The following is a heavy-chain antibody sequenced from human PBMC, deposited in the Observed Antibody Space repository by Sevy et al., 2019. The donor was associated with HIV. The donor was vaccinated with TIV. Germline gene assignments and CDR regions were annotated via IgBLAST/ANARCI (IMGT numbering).Heavy chain of an antibody. CDR1: GYIFSSYG. D-gene: IGHD2-2*01. CDR2: LSYDERNK. V-gene: IGHV3-30*18. Sequence: GESLKISCAASGYIFSSYGIHWVRQAPGKGLEWVAFLSYDERNKYYAASVKGRFTISGDSSKNTFYLQMNNLRADDTAVYYCAKDRDVLLVPSTMRDEYPGYGMDVWGQGTTVTVSS. J-gene: IGHJ6*02. CDR3: AKDRDVLLVPSTMRDEYPGYGMDV.